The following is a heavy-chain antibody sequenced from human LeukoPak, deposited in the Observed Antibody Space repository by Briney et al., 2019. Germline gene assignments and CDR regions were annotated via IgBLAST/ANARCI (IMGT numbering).Heavy chain of an antibody. CDR2: IGTGGGAK. Sequence: GGSLRLSFSASGFIFRCYEMNWVRQAPGKGLEWVSSIGTGGGAKYYADSVEGRFTISRDNARNSLYLQMDSLRPEDTAVYYCARDGLAYSFDYWGQGTLVTVSS. J-gene: IGHJ4*02. D-gene: IGHD5-18*01. CDR3: ARDGLAYSFDY. V-gene: IGHV3-48*03. CDR1: GFIFRCYE.